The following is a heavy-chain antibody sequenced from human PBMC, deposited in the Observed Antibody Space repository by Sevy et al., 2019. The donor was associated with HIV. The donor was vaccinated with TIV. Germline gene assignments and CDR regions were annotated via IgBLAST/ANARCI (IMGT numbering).Heavy chain of an antibody. CDR3: ARSTDYYDNSGYDS. CDR1: GFTFSYYT. J-gene: IGHJ4*02. Sequence: GGSLRLSCAASGFTFSYYTMNWVRPAPGKGLEWVSSISSGSSYIFYADSMKGRFTASRDNAKNSLFLQMNSLRDEDTALYYCARSTDYYDNSGYDSWGRGTLVTVSS. V-gene: IGHV3-21*03. CDR2: ISSGSSYI. D-gene: IGHD3-22*01.